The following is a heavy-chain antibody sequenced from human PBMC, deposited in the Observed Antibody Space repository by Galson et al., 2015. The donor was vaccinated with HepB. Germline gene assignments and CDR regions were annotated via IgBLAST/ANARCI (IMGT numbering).Heavy chain of an antibody. D-gene: IGHD4/OR15-4a*01. CDR2: VSYDETSR. Sequence: SLRLSCAASGFTFKKYGMHWVRQAPGKGLEWVAVVSYDETSRAYADSVKGRFTISRDNSKNMLSLQMDNLRPDDTAIYYCAKDLSAGAFDSWGPGILVSVSS. CDR1: GFTFKKYG. V-gene: IGHV3-30*18. CDR3: AKDLSAGAFDS. J-gene: IGHJ4*02.